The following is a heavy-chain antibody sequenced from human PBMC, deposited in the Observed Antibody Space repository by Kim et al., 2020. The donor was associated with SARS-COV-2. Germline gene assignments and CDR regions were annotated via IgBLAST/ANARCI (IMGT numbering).Heavy chain of an antibody. J-gene: IGHJ4*02. CDR3: ARGPDTAMVPPFDY. Sequence: PSLKSRVTISVDTSKNQFSLKLSSVTAADTAVYYCARGPDTAMVPPFDYWGQGTLVTVSS. D-gene: IGHD5-18*01. V-gene: IGHV4-34*01.